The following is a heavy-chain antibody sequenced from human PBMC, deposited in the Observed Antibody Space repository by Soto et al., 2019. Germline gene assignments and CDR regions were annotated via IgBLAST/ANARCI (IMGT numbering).Heavy chain of an antibody. CDR2: IYPGDSDV. J-gene: IGHJ4*02. V-gene: IGHV5-51*03. CDR1: GYDFSAYW. D-gene: IGHD3-10*01. CDR3: AKTDYDSGTFDS. Sequence: DVQLVQSGAEVKKPGESLRISCKGSGYDFSAYWINWVRQMPGKGLEWMGTIYPGDSDVRYRPSFQGQVTISVDKSISIAYLQWSSLKAADTAIYYCAKTDYDSGTFDSWGQGTLVTVSS.